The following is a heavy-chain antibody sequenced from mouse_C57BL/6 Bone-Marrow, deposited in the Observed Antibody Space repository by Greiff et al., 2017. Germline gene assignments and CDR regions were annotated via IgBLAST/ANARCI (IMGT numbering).Heavy chain of an antibody. V-gene: IGHV3-6*01. CDR1: GYSITSGYY. Sequence: ESGPGLVKPSQSLSLTCSVTGYSITSGYYWNWIRQFPGNKLEWMGYISYDGSNNYNPSLKNRISITRDTSKNKFFLKLNSVTTEDTATYYCARGGYSNYAMDYWGQGTSVTVSS. J-gene: IGHJ4*01. CDR2: ISYDGSN. D-gene: IGHD2-5*01. CDR3: ARGGYSNYAMDY.